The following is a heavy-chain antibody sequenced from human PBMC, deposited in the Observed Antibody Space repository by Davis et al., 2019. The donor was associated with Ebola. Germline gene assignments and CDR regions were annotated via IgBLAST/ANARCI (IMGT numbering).Heavy chain of an antibody. V-gene: IGHV4-59*01. CDR2: IYYSGST. Sequence: PSETLSLTCTVSGGSISSYYWSWIRQPPGKGLEWIGYIYYSGSTNYNPSLKSRVTISVDTSKNQFSLKLSSVTAADTAVYYCASGAGHCSSTSCYPDAFDIWGQGTMVTVSS. J-gene: IGHJ3*02. CDR3: ASGAGHCSSTSCYPDAFDI. D-gene: IGHD2-2*01. CDR1: GGSISSYY.